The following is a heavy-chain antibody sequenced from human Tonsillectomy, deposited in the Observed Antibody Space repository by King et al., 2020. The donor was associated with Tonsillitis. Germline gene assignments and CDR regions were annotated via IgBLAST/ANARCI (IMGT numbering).Heavy chain of an antibody. CDR2: ISSSGSTI. CDR3: ATQQWLVHDAFDI. J-gene: IGHJ3*02. Sequence: VQLVESGGGLVKPGGSLRLSCAASGFTFSDYYISWIRQAPGKGLEWVSYISSSGSTIYYADSVKGRFTISRDNAKNSLYLQMNSLRGEDTAVYYCATQQWLVHDAFDIWGLGTMVTVSS. CDR1: GFTFSDYY. V-gene: IGHV3-11*01. D-gene: IGHD6-19*01.